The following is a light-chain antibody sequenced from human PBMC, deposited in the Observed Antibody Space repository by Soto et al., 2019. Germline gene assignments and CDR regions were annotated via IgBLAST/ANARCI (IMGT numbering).Light chain of an antibody. Sequence: HSALAQPASLSGSPGQSITISCTGTSSDIGAYDYISWFQQHPGKAPKLMISEVNNRPSGVSNRFSGSKSGNTAYLTISGIQVEDDSEYFCFSFTYNGTHVFGTGTKVAV. CDR3: FSFTYNGTHV. J-gene: IGLJ1*01. CDR1: SSDIGAYDY. V-gene: IGLV2-14*01. CDR2: EVN.